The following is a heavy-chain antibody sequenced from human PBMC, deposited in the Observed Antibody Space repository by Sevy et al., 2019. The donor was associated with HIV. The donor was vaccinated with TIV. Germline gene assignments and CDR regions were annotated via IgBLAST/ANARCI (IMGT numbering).Heavy chain of an antibody. J-gene: IGHJ3*02. V-gene: IGHV1-18*04. CDR1: GYTFTSYG. CDR2: ISAYNGNT. Sequence: ASVKVSCKASGYTFTSYGISWVRQAPGQGLEWMGWISAYNGNTNYAQKLQGRVTMTTDTSTSTAYMELRSLRSDEPAVYYCARDESGSYYYDSSGYYRALTFDIWGQGTMVTVSS. D-gene: IGHD3-22*01. CDR3: ARDESGSYYYDSSGYYRALTFDI.